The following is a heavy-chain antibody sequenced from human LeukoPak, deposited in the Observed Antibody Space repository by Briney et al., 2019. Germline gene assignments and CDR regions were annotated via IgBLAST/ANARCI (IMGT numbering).Heavy chain of an antibody. CDR2: IYHSGST. V-gene: IGHV4-30-2*01. J-gene: IGHJ4*02. CDR3: ARDSDYYDSSGTVPPDY. Sequence: PSETLSLTCTVSGGSISSGGYYWSWIRQPPGKGLEWIGYIYHSGSTYYNPSLKSRVTISVDTSKNQFSLKLSSVTAADTAVYYCARDSDYYDSSGTVPPDYWGQGTLVTVSS. D-gene: IGHD3-22*01. CDR1: GGSISSGGYY.